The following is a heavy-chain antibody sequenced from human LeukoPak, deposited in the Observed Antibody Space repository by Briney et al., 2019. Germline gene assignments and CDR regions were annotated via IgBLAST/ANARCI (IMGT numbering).Heavy chain of an antibody. Sequence: SETLSLTCTVSGGSISSYLWSWIRQPAGKGLEWLGRIHTSGTATYSHSRKSRVTMSVDTSKKQISLGLSSVTAADTAVYYCATEQVSASAWGFDYWGQGSLVSVSS. CDR2: IHTSGTA. J-gene: IGHJ4*02. V-gene: IGHV4-4*07. CDR3: ATEQVSASAWGFDY. D-gene: IGHD5/OR15-5a*01. CDR1: GGSISSYL.